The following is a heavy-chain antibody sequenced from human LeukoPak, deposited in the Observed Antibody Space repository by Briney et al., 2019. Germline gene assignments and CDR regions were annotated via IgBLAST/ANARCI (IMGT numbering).Heavy chain of an antibody. CDR2: INPNSGST. D-gene: IGHD6-19*01. Sequence: ASVKLSCNASGYTFTGYYMHWVRHAPAQGIEWMGWINPNSGSTNSSHKFQGRVTITMDTSISTAYMELSRLRSDDTSVYYCARDTYLGYSSGWDSWFDPWGQGTLVTVSS. V-gene: IGHV1-2*02. CDR1: GYTFTGYY. CDR3: ARDTYLGYSSGWDSWFDP. J-gene: IGHJ5*02.